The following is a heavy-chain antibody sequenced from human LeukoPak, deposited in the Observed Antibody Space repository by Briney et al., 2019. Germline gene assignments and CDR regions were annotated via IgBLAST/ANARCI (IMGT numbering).Heavy chain of an antibody. CDR3: ARGVSKRVSYYVSGSYYIYY. V-gene: IGHV3-21*01. J-gene: IGHJ4*02. D-gene: IGHD3-10*01. CDR2: ISRSSSYL. CDR1: GFTFSSYG. Sequence: PGGSLRLSCAASGFTFSSYGMNWVRQAPGKGLEWVSSISRSSSYLYYADSLKGRLTISRDNPKNSLYLQMNSLSAEDTAVYYCARGVSKRVSYYVSGSYYIYYWGQGTLVTVSS.